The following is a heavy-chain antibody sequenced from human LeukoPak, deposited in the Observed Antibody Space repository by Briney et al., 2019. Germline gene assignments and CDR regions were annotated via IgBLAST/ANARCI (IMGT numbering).Heavy chain of an antibody. CDR1: GGSISSSSYY. CDR2: ISYSGST. CDR3: ARHDIIAVAFSY. Sequence: SETLSLTCTVSGGSISSSSYYWGWIRQPPGKGLEWIGSISYSGSTYYNPSLKSRVTISVDTSKNQFSLNLSSVTAADRAVYYCARHDIIAVAFSYWGQGTLATVSS. V-gene: IGHV4-39*01. D-gene: IGHD6-19*01. J-gene: IGHJ4*02.